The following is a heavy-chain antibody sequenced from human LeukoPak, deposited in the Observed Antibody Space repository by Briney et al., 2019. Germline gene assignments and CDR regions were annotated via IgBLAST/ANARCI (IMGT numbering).Heavy chain of an antibody. D-gene: IGHD1-14*01. V-gene: IGHV1-18*01. CDR3: ARGRQWILGILRISGFDY. CDR1: GYTFTSYG. J-gene: IGHJ4*02. Sequence: GASVKVSCKASGYTFTSYGISWVRQAPGQGLEWMGWISAYNGNTSYAQKLQGRVTMTTDTSTSTAYMELRSLRSDDTAVYYCARGRQWILGILRISGFDYWGQGTLVTVSS. CDR2: ISAYNGNT.